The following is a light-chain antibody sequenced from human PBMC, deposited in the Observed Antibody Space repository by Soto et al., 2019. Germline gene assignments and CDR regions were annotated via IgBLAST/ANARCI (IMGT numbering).Light chain of an antibody. J-gene: IGKJ5*01. CDR3: QQNNNSPS. V-gene: IGKV3-15*01. Sequence: EIVMTQSPATLSVSPGERATLSCRASQSVSSYLAWYQQQPGQAPSLLIYGASTRATGIPARFSGSSSGTESPPTISSQQSEYFAVYYCQQNNNSPSFGQGTRVDIK. CDR1: QSVSSY. CDR2: GAS.